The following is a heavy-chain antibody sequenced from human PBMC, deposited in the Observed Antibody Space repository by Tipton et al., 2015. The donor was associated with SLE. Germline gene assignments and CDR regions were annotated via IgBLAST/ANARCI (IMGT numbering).Heavy chain of an antibody. D-gene: IGHD2-8*01. CDR3: ARESFTNDFYYYMDV. Sequence: TLSLTCTVAGGSISSHYWSWIRQPPGKGLEWIGYIYYGGNPNYNPSLKSRVTISVDTSKNQFSLQLTSVTAADTAIYYCARESFTNDFYYYMDVWGKGTTVTVSS. CDR1: GGSISSHY. V-gene: IGHV4-59*11. J-gene: IGHJ6*03. CDR2: IYYGGNP.